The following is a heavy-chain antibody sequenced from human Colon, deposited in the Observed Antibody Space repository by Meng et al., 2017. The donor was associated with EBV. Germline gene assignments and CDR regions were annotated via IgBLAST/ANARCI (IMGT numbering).Heavy chain of an antibody. CDR3: ARGPSRWLQFSFDY. Sequence: VQLQESGPGLVKPSQTLSLTCTVSGGSISSGGYYWGWIRQYPGKGLEWIGYIYYSGSTYYNPSLKSRVTISIDTSKNQFSLKLSSVTAADTAVYYCARGPSRWLQFSFDYWGQGTLVTVSS. D-gene: IGHD5-24*01. J-gene: IGHJ4*02. V-gene: IGHV4-31*03. CDR2: IYYSGST. CDR1: GGSISSGGYY.